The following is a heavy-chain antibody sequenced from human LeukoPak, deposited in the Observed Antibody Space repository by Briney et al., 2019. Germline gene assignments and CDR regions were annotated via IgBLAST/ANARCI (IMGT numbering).Heavy chain of an antibody. J-gene: IGHJ4*02. CDR2: IKQDGSEK. CDR1: GFTFSSYW. Sequence: PGGSLRLSCAASGFTFSSYWMSWVRQAPGKGLEWVANIKQDGSEKYYVDSVKGRFAISRDNAKNSLYLQMNSLRAEDTAVYYCARARITIFGVVSYWGQGTLVTVSS. D-gene: IGHD3-3*01. CDR3: ARARITIFGVVSY. V-gene: IGHV3-7*01.